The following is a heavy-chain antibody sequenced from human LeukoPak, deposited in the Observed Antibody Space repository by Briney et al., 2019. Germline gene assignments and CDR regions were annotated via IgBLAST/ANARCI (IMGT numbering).Heavy chain of an antibody. J-gene: IGHJ4*02. CDR1: GFTFSSYA. V-gene: IGHV3-74*01. Sequence: GGSLRLSCSASGFTFSSYAMHWVRQAPGKGLVWVSRINSDGSSTSYADSVKGRFTISRDNAKNTLYLQMNSLRAEDTAVYYCARGAAYGSGSYFGYWGQGTLVTVSS. CDR3: ARGAAYGSGSYFGY. CDR2: INSDGSST. D-gene: IGHD3-10*01.